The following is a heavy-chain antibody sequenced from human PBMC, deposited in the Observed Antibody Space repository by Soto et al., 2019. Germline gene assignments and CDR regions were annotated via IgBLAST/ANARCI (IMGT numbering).Heavy chain of an antibody. CDR3: AGEAHTYGYVFDY. CDR1: GYTFTSNA. D-gene: IGHD5-18*01. CDR2: VNAGKGYT. V-gene: IGHV1-3*01. J-gene: IGHJ4*02. Sequence: QVHLVQSGAEVKKPGASVKVSCRSSGYTFTSNAIHWVRQAPGQSLEWMGWVNAGKGYTKYLQNFQGRVTITSDTSASTAYMELNSLRSEDTAVYYCAGEAHTYGYVFDYWGQGTLVTVSS.